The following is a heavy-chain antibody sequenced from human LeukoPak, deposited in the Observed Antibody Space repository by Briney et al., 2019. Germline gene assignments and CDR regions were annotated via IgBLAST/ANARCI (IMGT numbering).Heavy chain of an antibody. D-gene: IGHD5-12*01. CDR1: GVTFSSYA. CDR2: IGGRGGPT. Sequence: GGSLRLSCAASGVTFSSYAGSWVRQAPGKGLECVSIIGGRGGPTYYADSVKGRFTISRDNSENTLFLQMNSLRAEDTALYYCSKNGLVATTYYFDSWGQGTLVTVSS. V-gene: IGHV3-23*01. J-gene: IGHJ4*02. CDR3: SKNGLVATTYYFDS.